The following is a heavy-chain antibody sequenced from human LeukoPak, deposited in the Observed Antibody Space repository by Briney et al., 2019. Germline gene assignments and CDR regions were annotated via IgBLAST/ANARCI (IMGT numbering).Heavy chain of an antibody. J-gene: IGHJ6*03. CDR2: IYYSGST. CDR1: GGSISSYY. Sequence: SEPLSLTCTVSGGSISSYYWSWIRQPPGKGLEWIGYIYYSGSTNYNSSLKSRVTIFLDTSRNQFSLKLNSVTAADTAVYYCAREWDYMDVWGKGTTVTVSS. V-gene: IGHV4-59*13. CDR3: AREWDYMDV.